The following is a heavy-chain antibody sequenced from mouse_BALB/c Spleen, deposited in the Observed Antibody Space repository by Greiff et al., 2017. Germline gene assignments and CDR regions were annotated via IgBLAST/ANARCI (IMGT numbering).Heavy chain of an antibody. CDR1: GFTFSSYG. V-gene: IGHV5-6-3*01. Sequence: EVKLMESGGGLVQPGGSLKLSCAASGFTFSSYGMSWVRQTPDKRLELVATINSNGGSTYYPDSVKGRFTISRDNAKNTLYLQMSSLKSEDTAMYYCARERNYDYDGYYFDYWGQGTTLTVSS. D-gene: IGHD2-4*01. J-gene: IGHJ2*01. CDR3: ARERNYDYDGYYFDY. CDR2: INSNGGST.